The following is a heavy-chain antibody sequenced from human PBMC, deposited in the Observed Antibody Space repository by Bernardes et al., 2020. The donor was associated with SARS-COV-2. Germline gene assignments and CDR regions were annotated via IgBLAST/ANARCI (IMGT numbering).Heavy chain of an antibody. CDR3: AREWSSFDY. Sequence: SQTRSITFAISGDSVSSTSAAWNWIRQSPSRGLEWLGRTYYRSKWYNDYAISVKSRITINPDTSKNQFSLQLNSVTAADTAVYYWAREWSSFDYWGQGTLVTVSS. J-gene: IGHJ4*02. V-gene: IGHV6-1*01. CDR2: TYYRSKWYN. CDR1: GDSVSSTSAA. D-gene: IGHD6-19*01.